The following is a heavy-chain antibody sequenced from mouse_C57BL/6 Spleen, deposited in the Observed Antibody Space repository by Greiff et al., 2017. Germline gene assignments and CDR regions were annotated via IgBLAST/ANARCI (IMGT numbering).Heavy chain of an antibody. CDR2: IDPEDGAT. V-gene: IGHV14-2*01. D-gene: IGHD1-1*01. CDR1: GFNIKDYY. Sequence: EVQLQQSGAELVKPGASVKLSCTASGFNIKDYYMHWVKQRTEQGLEWIGRIDPEDGATKYAPKFQGKATITADKSSNTAYLQRISLTSEDTAVYYFASVVADYAMDYWGQGTSVTVSS. CDR3: ASVVADYAMDY. J-gene: IGHJ4*01.